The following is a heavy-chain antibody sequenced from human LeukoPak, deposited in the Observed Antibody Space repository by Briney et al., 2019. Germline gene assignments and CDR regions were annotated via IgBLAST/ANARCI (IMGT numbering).Heavy chain of an antibody. J-gene: IGHJ4*02. Sequence: GGSLRLSCVASGFTFSSYAMTWVRQAPGKGLEWVSLISYSGGTFYADSVTGRFTVSRDNSKNTLYLQMNSLRAEDTAIYYCAKASLLLRGPLLIYYFDFWGQGTLVTVSS. D-gene: IGHD3-10*01. CDR2: ISYSGGT. CDR1: GFTFSSYA. CDR3: AKASLLLRGPLLIYYFDF. V-gene: IGHV3-23*01.